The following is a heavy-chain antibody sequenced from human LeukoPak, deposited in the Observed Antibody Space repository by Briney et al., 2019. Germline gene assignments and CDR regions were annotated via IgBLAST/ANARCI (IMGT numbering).Heavy chain of an antibody. J-gene: IGHJ6*03. V-gene: IGHV4-4*07. CDR3: ARGWGSTGTTRRYYYYYMDV. D-gene: IGHD1-7*01. CDR2: IYTSGST. Sequence: SETLSLTCTVSGGSISSYYWSWIRQPAGKGLEWIGRIYTSGSTNYNPSLKSRVTMSVDTSKNQFSLKLSSVTAADTAMYYCARGWGSTGTTRRYYYYYMDVWGKGTTVTVSS. CDR1: GGSISSYY.